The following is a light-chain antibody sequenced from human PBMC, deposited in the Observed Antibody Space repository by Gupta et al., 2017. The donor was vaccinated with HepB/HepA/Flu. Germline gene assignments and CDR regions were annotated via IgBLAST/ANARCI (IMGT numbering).Light chain of an antibody. V-gene: IGKV2-28*01. CDR1: QSLVHSNGYNY. Sequence: DIVMTQSPLSLPVTPGEPASISCRSSQSLVHSNGYNYLDWYLQKPGQSPQLLIYLGSNRASGVPDRFSGSGSGADFTLKISRVEADDVGVYYCRQALQSPSTFGQGTKMDIK. CDR2: LGS. J-gene: IGKJ2*02. CDR3: RQALQSPST.